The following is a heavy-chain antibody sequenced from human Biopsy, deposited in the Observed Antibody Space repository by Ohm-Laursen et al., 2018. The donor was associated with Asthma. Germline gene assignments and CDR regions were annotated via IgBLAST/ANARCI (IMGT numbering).Heavy chain of an antibody. CDR3: ARTFHFWSPYHAEHYQL. CDR1: GFTFGDYW. J-gene: IGHJ1*01. CDR2: IKHDGTEK. Sequence: SLRLSCAASGFTFGDYWMSWVRRVPGKGLEWVANIKHDGTEKNHVDSLKGRFTTSRDNAKSSLYLQMNSLRAEDTAVYYCARTFHFWSPYHAEHYQLWGQGTLVTVPS. D-gene: IGHD3-3*02. V-gene: IGHV3-7*01.